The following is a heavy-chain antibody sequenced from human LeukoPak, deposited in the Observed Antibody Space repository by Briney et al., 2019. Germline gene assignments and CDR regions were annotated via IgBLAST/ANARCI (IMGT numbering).Heavy chain of an antibody. CDR2: INHSGST. V-gene: IGHV4-34*01. CDR1: GGSFSGYY. J-gene: IGHJ4*02. Sequence: SETLSLTCAVYGGSFSGYYWSWIRQPPGKGLEWIGEINHSGSTNYNPSLKSRVTISVDTSKNQFSLKLSSVTAADTAVYYCARYYDSSGYYDHDYWGQGTLVTVSS. D-gene: IGHD3-22*01. CDR3: ARYYDSSGYYDHDY.